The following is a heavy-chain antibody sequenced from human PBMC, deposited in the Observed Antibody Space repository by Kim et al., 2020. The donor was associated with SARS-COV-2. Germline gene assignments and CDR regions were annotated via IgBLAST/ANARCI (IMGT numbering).Heavy chain of an antibody. V-gene: IGHV4-31*03. CDR2: IYYSGNT. D-gene: IGHD6-19*01. J-gene: IGHJ4*02. CDR1: GGSISSGGYY. CDR3: AILSSGLQVFDY. Sequence: SETLSLTCTVSGGSISSGGYYWSWIRQHPGKGLEWFGYIYYSGNTSYNPSLKSRVTISVDTSKNQFSLKLSSVTAADTAVYYYAILSSGLQVFDYWGQGT.